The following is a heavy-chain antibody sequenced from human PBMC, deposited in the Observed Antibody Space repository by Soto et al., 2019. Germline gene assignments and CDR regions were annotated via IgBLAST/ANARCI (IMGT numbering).Heavy chain of an antibody. J-gene: IGHJ4*02. D-gene: IGHD5-18*01. CDR3: AKDTAMAPDY. V-gene: IGHV3-30*18. Sequence: PGGSLRLSCAASGFTFSSYGMHWVRQAPGKGLEWVAVISYDGSNKYYADSVKGRFTISRDNSKNTLYLQMNSLRAEDTAVYYCAKDTAMAPDYWGQGTLVTVSS. CDR1: GFTFSSYG. CDR2: ISYDGSNK.